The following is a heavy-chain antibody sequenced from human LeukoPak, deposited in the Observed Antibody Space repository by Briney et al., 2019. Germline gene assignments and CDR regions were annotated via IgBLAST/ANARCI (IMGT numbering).Heavy chain of an antibody. CDR2: ISAYNGNT. Sequence: ASVKVSCKASGYTFTSYGISWVRQAPVQGLEWMGWISAYNGNTNYAQKLQGRVTVTTDTSTSTAYMELRSLRSDDTAVYYCARTSLEYSSSWADYWGQGTLVTVSS. V-gene: IGHV1-18*01. J-gene: IGHJ4*02. D-gene: IGHD6-13*01. CDR3: ARTSLEYSSSWADY. CDR1: GYTFTSYG.